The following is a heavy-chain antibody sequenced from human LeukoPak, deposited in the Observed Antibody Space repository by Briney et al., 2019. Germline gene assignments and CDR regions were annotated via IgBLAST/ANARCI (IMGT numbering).Heavy chain of an antibody. CDR1: GGSISSYY. CDR2: IYYSGST. D-gene: IGHD3-22*01. Sequence: SETLSLTCTVSGGSISSYYWSWIRQPPGKGLEWIGYIYYSGSTNYNPSLKSRVTISVDTSKNQFSLKLSSVTAADTAVYYCARRMDYYDSSGYYFYCFDYWGQGTLVTVSS. V-gene: IGHV4-59*01. J-gene: IGHJ4*02. CDR3: ARRMDYYDSSGYYFYCFDY.